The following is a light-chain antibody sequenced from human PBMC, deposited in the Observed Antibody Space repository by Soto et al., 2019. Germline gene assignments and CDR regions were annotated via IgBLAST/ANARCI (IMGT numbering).Light chain of an antibody. Sequence: DIVMTQSPDSLAVSLGERATINCKSSQSVLYSSNNKNYLAWYQQKPGQPPKLLIYWASTRESGVPYRFSGSGSGTDFTLTISSLQAEDVAVYYCQQYYSTPGTFGQGTKVEIK. CDR3: QQYYSTPGT. J-gene: IGKJ1*01. V-gene: IGKV4-1*01. CDR2: WAS. CDR1: QSVLYSSNNKNY.